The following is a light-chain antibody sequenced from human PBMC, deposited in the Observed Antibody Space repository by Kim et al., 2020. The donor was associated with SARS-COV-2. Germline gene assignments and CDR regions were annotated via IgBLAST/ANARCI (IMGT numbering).Light chain of an antibody. Sequence: DIQMTQSPSTLSASVGDRVTITCRASQSISSWLAWFQQKPGKAPQLLIYDVSSLGSGVPSRFSGSGSGTEFTLTISSLQPDDFATYYCQQYNSYPMYTFGQGTKLEI. CDR1: QSISSW. CDR3: QQYNSYPMYT. J-gene: IGKJ2*01. CDR2: DVS. V-gene: IGKV1-5*01.